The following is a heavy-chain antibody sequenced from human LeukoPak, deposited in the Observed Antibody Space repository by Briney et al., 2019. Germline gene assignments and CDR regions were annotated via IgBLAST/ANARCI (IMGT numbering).Heavy chain of an antibody. Sequence: GGSLRLSCAASGFTFSSYWMHWVRQAPGKGLVWVSRINSDGSSTSYADSVKGRFTISRDNAKNTLYLQMNSLRVEDTAIYYCVKVAKYYYGSETYYFFEHWGQGTPVTASS. CDR2: INSDGSST. D-gene: IGHD3-10*01. CDR1: GFTFSSYW. CDR3: VKVAKYYYGSETYYFFEH. V-gene: IGHV3-74*01. J-gene: IGHJ4*02.